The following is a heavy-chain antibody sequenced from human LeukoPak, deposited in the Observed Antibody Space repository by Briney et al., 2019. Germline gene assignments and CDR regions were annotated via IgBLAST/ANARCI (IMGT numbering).Heavy chain of an antibody. CDR2: INPNSGGT. V-gene: IGHV1-2*02. J-gene: IGHJ1*01. Sequence: EWMGWINPNSGGTNYAQKFQGRVTMTRDTSISTAYMELSRLRSDDTAVYYCARGPEHFQHWGQGTLVTVSS. CDR3: ARGPEHFQH.